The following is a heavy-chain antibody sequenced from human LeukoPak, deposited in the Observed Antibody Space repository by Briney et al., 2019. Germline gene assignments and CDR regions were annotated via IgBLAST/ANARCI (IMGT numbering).Heavy chain of an antibody. CDR3: GRGPTLIGVAGTWPLDY. V-gene: IGHV3-21*01. CDR1: GFTFSSYS. J-gene: IGHJ4*02. Sequence: GGSLRLSCAASGFTFSSYSMKWVRQAPGKGLERVSSISSGSTYIYYGDSVKGRFTISRDNAKNSLYLQMSSLRAEDTAVYYCGRGPTLIGVAGTWPLDYWGQGTLVTVSS. CDR2: ISSGSTYI. D-gene: IGHD6-19*01.